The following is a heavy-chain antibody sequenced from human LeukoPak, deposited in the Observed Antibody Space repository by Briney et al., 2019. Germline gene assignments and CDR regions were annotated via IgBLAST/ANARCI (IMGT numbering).Heavy chain of an antibody. D-gene: IGHD1-26*01. V-gene: IGHV4-59*08. Sequence: SETLSLTCTVSGGSISSYYWSWIRQPPGKGLEWMGYIYNSGSTNYNPSLKSRVTISVDTSKNQFSLKLSSVTAADTAAYYCARHASSSGAPFVYWGRGTLVTVSS. CDR3: ARHASSSGAPFVY. CDR2: IYNSGST. CDR1: GGSISSYY. J-gene: IGHJ4*02.